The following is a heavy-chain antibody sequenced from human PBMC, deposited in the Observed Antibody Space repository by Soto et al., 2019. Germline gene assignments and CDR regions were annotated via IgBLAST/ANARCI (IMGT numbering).Heavy chain of an antibody. V-gene: IGHV1-69*13. D-gene: IGHD3-3*01. CDR2: IIPIFGTA. Sequence: SVKVSCKASGGTFSSYAISWVRQAPGQGLEWMGGIIPIFGTANYAQKFQGRVTITADESTSTAYMELSSLRSEDTAVYYCARDRVLYDSLYHYYYYGMDVWGQGSTVTVSS. J-gene: IGHJ6*02. CDR3: ARDRVLYDSLYHYYYYGMDV. CDR1: GGTFSSYA.